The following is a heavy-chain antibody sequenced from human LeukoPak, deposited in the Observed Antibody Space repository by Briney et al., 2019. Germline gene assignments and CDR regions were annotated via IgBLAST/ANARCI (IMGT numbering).Heavy chain of an antibody. CDR1: GGSISSGGYY. J-gene: IGHJ4*02. D-gene: IGHD3-22*01. Sequence: SETLSLTCTVSGGSISSGGYYWSWIRQHPGKGLEWIGYIYYSGSTYYNPSLKSRVTISVDTSKNQFSLNLSSVTAADTAVYYCARETYYDSSGPPNFDYWGQGTLVTVSS. CDR2: IYYSGST. CDR3: ARETYYDSSGPPNFDY. V-gene: IGHV4-31*03.